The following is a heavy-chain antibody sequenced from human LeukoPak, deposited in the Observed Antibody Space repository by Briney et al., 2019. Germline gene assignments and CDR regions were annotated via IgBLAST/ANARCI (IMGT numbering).Heavy chain of an antibody. CDR2: IKQDGSEK. V-gene: IGHV3-7*01. CDR3: ARGVGALRYFDWLPYYYYMDV. Sequence: SGGSLRLSCAASGFTFSSYWMSWVRQAPGKGLEWVANIKQDGSEKYYVDSVKGRFTISRDNAKNSLYLQMNSLRAEDTAVYYCARGVGALRYFDWLPYYYYMDVWGKGTTVTISS. CDR1: GFTFSSYW. J-gene: IGHJ6*03. D-gene: IGHD3-9*01.